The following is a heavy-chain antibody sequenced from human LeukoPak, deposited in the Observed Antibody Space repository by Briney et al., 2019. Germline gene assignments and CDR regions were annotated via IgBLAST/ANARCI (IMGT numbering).Heavy chain of an antibody. Sequence: SVPALVKPTQTLTLTCALAGVSLSSSGVGVGWIRQAPGEALVWLAVLYWDGEKRSSPSLKSRVTITKNTPKTQVVRILTNMDPVDTGTYYCAHITIGRVHDFFDYWGQGTLVTVSS. CDR3: AHITIGRVHDFFDY. CDR1: GVSLSSSGVG. CDR2: LYWDGEK. J-gene: IGHJ4*02. D-gene: IGHD3-16*01. V-gene: IGHV2-5*02.